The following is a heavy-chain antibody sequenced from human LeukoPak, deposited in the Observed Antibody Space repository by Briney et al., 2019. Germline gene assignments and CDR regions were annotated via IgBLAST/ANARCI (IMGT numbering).Heavy chain of an antibody. Sequence: ASVKVSCKASGYTFTSYAMHWVRQAPGQRLEWMGWINAGNGNTKYSQKLQGRVTMTTDTSTSTAYMELRSLRSDDTAVYYCARVPPVGYYYDSSGYYDYWGQGTLVTVSS. CDR3: ARVPPVGYYYDSSGYYDY. CDR2: INAGNGNT. V-gene: IGHV1-3*01. D-gene: IGHD3-22*01. CDR1: GYTFTSYA. J-gene: IGHJ4*02.